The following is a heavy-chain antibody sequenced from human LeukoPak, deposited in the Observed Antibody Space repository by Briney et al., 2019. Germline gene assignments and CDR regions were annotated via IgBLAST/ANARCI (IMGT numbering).Heavy chain of an antibody. CDR2: ISGSGGST. J-gene: IGHJ4*02. CDR3: AKAAVPVVVVAATILSLVTPFDY. D-gene: IGHD2-15*01. Sequence: PGGSLRLSCAASGFTFSSYAMSWVRQAPGKGLEWVSAISGSGGSTYYADSVKGRFTISRDNSKNTLCLQMNSLRAEDTAVYYCAKAAVPVVVVAATILSLVTPFDYWGQGTLVTASS. V-gene: IGHV3-23*01. CDR1: GFTFSSYA.